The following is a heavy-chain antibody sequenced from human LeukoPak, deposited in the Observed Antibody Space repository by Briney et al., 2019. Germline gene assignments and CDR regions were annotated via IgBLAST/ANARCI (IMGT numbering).Heavy chain of an antibody. CDR2: IYYSGST. CDR3: ARGAYYDILTGRLNSYYYGMDV. V-gene: IGHV4-59*01. D-gene: IGHD3-9*01. CDR1: GGSISSYY. J-gene: IGHJ6*02. Sequence: PSETLSLTCTVSGGSISSYYWSWIRQPPGKGLEWIGYIYYSGSTNYNPSLKSRVTISVDTSKNQFSLKLSSVTAADTAVYYCARGAYYDILTGRLNSYYYGMDVWGQGTTVTVSS.